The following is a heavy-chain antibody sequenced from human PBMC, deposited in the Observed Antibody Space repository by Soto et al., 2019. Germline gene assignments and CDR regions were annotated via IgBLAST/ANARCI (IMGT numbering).Heavy chain of an antibody. D-gene: IGHD2-2*01. J-gene: IGHJ6*02. V-gene: IGHV4-30-4*01. CDR3: ARGEDCSSTSCRYYYYYGMDV. CDR1: GGSISSGDYY. CDR2: IYYSGST. Sequence: SETLSLTCTVSGGSISSGDYYWSWIRQPPGKGLEWIGYIYYSGSTYYNPSLKSRVTISVDTSKNQFSLKLSSVTAADTAVYYCARGEDCSSTSCRYYYYYGMDVWGQGTTVTVSS.